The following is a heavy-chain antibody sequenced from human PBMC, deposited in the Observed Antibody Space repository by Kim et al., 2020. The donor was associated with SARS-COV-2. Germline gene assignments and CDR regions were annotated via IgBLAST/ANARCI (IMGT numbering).Heavy chain of an antibody. CDR2: ISSSSSYI. CDR3: AGGHQYSSRWSDY. D-gene: IGHD6-13*01. V-gene: IGHV3-21*01. CDR1: GFTFSSYS. J-gene: IGHJ4*02. Sequence: GGSLRLSCAASGFTFSSYSMNWVRQAPGKGLEWVSSISSSSSYIYYADSVKGRFTISRDNAKNSLYLQMNSLRAEDTAVYYCAGGHQYSSRWSDYWGQGTLVTVSS.